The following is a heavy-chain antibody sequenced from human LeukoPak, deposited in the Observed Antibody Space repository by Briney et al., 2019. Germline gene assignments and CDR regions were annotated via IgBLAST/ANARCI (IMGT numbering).Heavy chain of an antibody. CDR1: GYTFTSYG. Sequence: ASVKVSCKASGYTFTSYGISWVRQAPGQGLEWMGWISAYNGNTKYAQKLQGRVTMTTDTSTSTAYMELRSLRSHDTAVYYCARARGLGAAGDAFDIWGQGTMVTVSS. J-gene: IGHJ3*02. V-gene: IGHV1-18*01. CDR2: ISAYNGNT. CDR3: ARARGLGAAGDAFDI. D-gene: IGHD6-13*01.